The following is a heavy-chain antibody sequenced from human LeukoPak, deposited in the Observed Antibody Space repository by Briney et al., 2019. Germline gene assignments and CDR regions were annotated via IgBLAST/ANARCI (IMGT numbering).Heavy chain of an antibody. Sequence: GGSLRLSCAASGFSFSSFGMNWVRQAPGKGLEWVANIKQDGSEKYYVDSVKGRFTISVDNAKRSLYLQMNSLKAEDTAVYYCARDPHWGAGYFDFWGQGALVTVSS. CDR2: IKQDGSEK. V-gene: IGHV3-7*01. J-gene: IGHJ4*02. D-gene: IGHD1-26*01. CDR1: GFSFSSFG. CDR3: ARDPHWGAGYFDF.